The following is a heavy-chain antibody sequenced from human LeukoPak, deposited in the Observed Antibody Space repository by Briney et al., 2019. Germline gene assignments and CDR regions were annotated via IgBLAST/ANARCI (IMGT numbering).Heavy chain of an antibody. J-gene: IGHJ4*02. CDR3: ARGDYYDSSGYLYYFDY. Sequence: ASVKVSCKASGGTFSSYATSWVRQAPGQGLEWMGGIIPIFGTANYAQKFQGRVTITADESTSTAYMELSSLRSEDTAVYYCARGDYYDSSGYLYYFDYWGQGTLVTVSS. CDR2: IIPIFGTA. V-gene: IGHV1-69*13. CDR1: GGTFSSYA. D-gene: IGHD3-22*01.